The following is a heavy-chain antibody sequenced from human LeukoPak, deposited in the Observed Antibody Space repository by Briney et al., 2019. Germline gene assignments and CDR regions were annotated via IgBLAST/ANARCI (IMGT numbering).Heavy chain of an antibody. CDR3: ARDFLPAAPFDY. CDR1: GYTFTSYY. D-gene: IGHD2-2*01. CDR2: INPSGGST. Sequence: AASVKVSCKASGYTFTSYYMHWVRQAPGQGLEWMGIINPSGGSTSYAQKFQGRVTMTRDTSTSTVYMEPSSLRSEDTAVYYCARDFLPAAPFDYWGQGTLVTVSS. V-gene: IGHV1-46*01. J-gene: IGHJ4*02.